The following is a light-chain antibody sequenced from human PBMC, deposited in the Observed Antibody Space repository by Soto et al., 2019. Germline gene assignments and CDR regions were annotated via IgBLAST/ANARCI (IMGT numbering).Light chain of an antibody. J-gene: IGKJ3*01. CDR2: DGS. CDR1: QSISSY. CDR3: QQSYSTPPFT. Sequence: DIQMTQSPSPLSASVGDRVYITCRTGQSISSYLNWYQAKPGKAPKLLIYDGSTLESGVPSRFSGSGSGTDFTLTISSLQPEDSATYYCQQSYSTPPFTFGPGTRVDI. V-gene: IGKV1-39*01.